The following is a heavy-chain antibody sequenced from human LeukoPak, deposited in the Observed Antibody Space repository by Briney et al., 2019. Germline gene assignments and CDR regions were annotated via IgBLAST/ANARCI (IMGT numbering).Heavy chain of an antibody. D-gene: IGHD3-22*01. J-gene: IGHJ5*02. CDR2: IYTSGST. CDR1: GGSLSSGSYY. Sequence: PSQTLSLTCTVSGGSLSSGSYYWGWVRQPAGRGLEWIGRIYTSGSTNYNPSLKSRVTISVDTSKDQFSLKLSSVTAADTAVYYCAREWYYYDSSGHYSDWFVPWGQGTLVTVSS. CDR3: AREWYYYDSSGHYSDWFVP. V-gene: IGHV4-61*02.